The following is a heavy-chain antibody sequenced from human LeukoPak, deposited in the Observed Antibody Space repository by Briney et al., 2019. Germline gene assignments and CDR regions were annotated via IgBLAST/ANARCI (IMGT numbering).Heavy chain of an antibody. D-gene: IGHD3-10*01. CDR3: AREGFYYGSYYFDY. CDR1: GGSISSGDYY. CDR2: IYYSGST. J-gene: IGHJ4*02. V-gene: IGHV4-30-4*01. Sequence: SETLSLTCTVSGGSISSGDYYWSWIRQPPGKGLEWIGYIYYSGSTYYNPSLKSRVTISVDTSKNQFSLKLSSVTAADTAVYYCAREGFYYGSYYFDYWGQGTLVTVSS.